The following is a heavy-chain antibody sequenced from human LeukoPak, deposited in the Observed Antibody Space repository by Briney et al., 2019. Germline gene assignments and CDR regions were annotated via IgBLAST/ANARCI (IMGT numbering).Heavy chain of an antibody. Sequence: ASVKVSFKASGYTLTGYYMNWVRQAPGQGLEWMGWINPNSGGTNYGQKFQGRVTMTRDTSISIVYMELSRLRSDDTAVYYCARGPSDSSGYYYEGDAFDIWGQGTVVNVSS. V-gene: IGHV1-2*02. D-gene: IGHD3-22*01. CDR2: INPNSGGT. CDR3: ARGPSDSSGYYYEGDAFDI. CDR1: GYTLTGYY. J-gene: IGHJ3*02.